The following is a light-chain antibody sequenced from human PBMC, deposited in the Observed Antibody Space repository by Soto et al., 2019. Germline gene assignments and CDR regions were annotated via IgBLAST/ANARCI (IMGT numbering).Light chain of an antibody. V-gene: IGLV2-14*01. CDR3: SSYTSSRTRV. Sequence: QSALTQPASVSGSPGQSITISCTGTSSDIGGYNYVSWYQQYPGKAPKLMIYDVSNRPSGVSNPFSGSKSGNTASLTISGLQAEDEADYYCSSYTSSRTRVFGTGTKLTVL. CDR1: SSDIGGYNY. J-gene: IGLJ1*01. CDR2: DVS.